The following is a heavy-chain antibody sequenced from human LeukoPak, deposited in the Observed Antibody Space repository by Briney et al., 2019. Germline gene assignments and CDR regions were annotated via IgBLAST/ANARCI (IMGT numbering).Heavy chain of an antibody. J-gene: IGHJ4*02. Sequence: GASVKVSCKASGYTFTSYGISWVRQAPGQGLEWMGWISAYNGNTNYAQKLQGRVTMTTDTSTSTAYMELRSLRSEDTAVYYCATVRHSSGYSPPDYWGQGTLVTVSS. CDR2: ISAYNGNT. CDR3: ATVRHSSGYSPPDY. D-gene: IGHD3-22*01. V-gene: IGHV1-18*01. CDR1: GYTFTSYG.